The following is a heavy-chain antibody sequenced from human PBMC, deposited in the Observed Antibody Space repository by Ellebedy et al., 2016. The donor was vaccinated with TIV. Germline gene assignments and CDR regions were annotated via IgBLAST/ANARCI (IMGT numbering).Heavy chain of an antibody. CDR3: PRMRVGGVTTLNWFDP. D-gene: IGHD4-17*01. CDR2: IDWDEDK. CDR1: GFSLSTSGVA. J-gene: IGHJ5*02. V-gene: IGHV2-70*11. Sequence: SGPTLVKPTHTLTLTCTFSGFSLSTSGVAVGWIRQPPGKALEWLARIDWDEDKYYSTSLKTRLTIPNTTSKNQVVLTMTNMDPVETATYYCPRMRVGGVTTLNWFDPWGQGTLVTVSS.